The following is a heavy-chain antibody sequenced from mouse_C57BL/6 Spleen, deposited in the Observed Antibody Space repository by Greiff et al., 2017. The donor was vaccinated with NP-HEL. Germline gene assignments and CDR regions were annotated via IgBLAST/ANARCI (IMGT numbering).Heavy chain of an antibody. CDR3: ARSPHYGSSYGYFDY. J-gene: IGHJ2*01. Sequence: VKVVESGAELARPGASVKLSCKASGYTFTSYGISWVKQRTGQGLEWIGEIYPRSGNTYYNEKFKGKATLTADKSSSTAYMELRSLTSEDSAVYFCARSPHYGSSYGYFDYWGQSTTLTVSS. CDR2: IYPRSGNT. V-gene: IGHV1-81*01. CDR1: GYTFTSYG. D-gene: IGHD1-1*01.